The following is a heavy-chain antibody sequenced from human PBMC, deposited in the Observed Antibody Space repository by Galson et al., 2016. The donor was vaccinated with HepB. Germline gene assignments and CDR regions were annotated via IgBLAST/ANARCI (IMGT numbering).Heavy chain of an antibody. Sequence: SLRLSCAASGFTFSTYALHWVRQAPGKGLEWVSFIAHDGTRKDYVDSVKGRFTISRDNSKNTLYLQMNSLRADDTALYYCAREGYSYESDYFDYWGQGTLVTVSA. J-gene: IGHJ4*02. CDR2: IAHDGTRK. V-gene: IGHV3-30-3*01. D-gene: IGHD5-12*01. CDR3: AREGYSYESDYFDY. CDR1: GFTFSTYA.